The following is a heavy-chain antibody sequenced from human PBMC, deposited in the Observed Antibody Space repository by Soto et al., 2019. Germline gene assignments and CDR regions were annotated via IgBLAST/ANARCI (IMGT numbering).Heavy chain of an antibody. D-gene: IGHD3-9*01. CDR1: GETVNVYW. Sequence: GAALKISCEGSGETVNVYWIGLVLQLPGKGLEWMGIIYPGDSDTRYSPSFQGHVTITVDKSTNTAYLQWNTLRASDTPMYYCARHIIIFRYYYSAMDVWGQAPTVIVTS. CDR2: IYPGDSDT. J-gene: IGHJ6*02. CDR3: ARHIIIFRYYYSAMDV. V-gene: IGHV5-51*01.